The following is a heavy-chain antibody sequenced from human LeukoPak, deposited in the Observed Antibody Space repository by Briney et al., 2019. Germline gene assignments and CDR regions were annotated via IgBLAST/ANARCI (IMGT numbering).Heavy chain of an antibody. Sequence: SETLSLTCTVSGGSISSYYWSWIRQPPGKGLEWIGYIYTSGSTNYNPSLKSRVTISVDTSKNQFSLNLSSVTAADTAVYYCARTGRTGTPGGADYWGQGTLVTVSS. D-gene: IGHD1-7*01. V-gene: IGHV4-4*09. CDR2: IYTSGST. J-gene: IGHJ4*02. CDR1: GGSISSYY. CDR3: ARTGRTGTPGGADY.